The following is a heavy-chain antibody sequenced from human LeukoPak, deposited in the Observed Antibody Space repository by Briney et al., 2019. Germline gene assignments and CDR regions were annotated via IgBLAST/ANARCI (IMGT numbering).Heavy chain of an antibody. CDR1: GFTFSSYA. CDR2: ISYDGNNK. J-gene: IGHJ6*02. Sequence: QVGGSLRLSCAASGFTFSSYAMHWVRQAPGKGLEWVAVISYDGNNKYYADSVKGRFTISRDNSKNTLYLQMNSLRAEDTAVYYCAKVSGGGLYYDGMDVWGQGTTVTVSS. D-gene: IGHD1-14*01. V-gene: IGHV3-30*04. CDR3: AKVSGGGLYYDGMDV.